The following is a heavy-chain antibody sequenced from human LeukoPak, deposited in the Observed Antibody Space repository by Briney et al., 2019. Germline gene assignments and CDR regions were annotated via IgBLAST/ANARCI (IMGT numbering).Heavy chain of an antibody. CDR1: GGSISSSSYY. Sequence: SETLSLTCTVSGGSISSSSYYWGWIRQPPGKGLERIGSIYYSGSTHYNPSLKSRVTISVDTSKNQFSLKLSSVTAADTAVYFCARDGDMATIENYFDYWGQGTLVTVSS. CDR2: IYYSGST. CDR3: ARDGDMATIENYFDY. V-gene: IGHV4-39*07. D-gene: IGHD5-24*01. J-gene: IGHJ4*02.